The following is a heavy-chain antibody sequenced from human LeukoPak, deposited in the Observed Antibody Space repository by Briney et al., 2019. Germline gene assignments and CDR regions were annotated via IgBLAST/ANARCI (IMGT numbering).Heavy chain of an antibody. J-gene: IGHJ4*02. CDR3: ARQGYSSSLVY. V-gene: IGHV5-51*01. Sequence: GESLKISCKGSGYDFTNYWIGWVRQMSGKGLEWVGVIYPGDSDTRYSPSFQGQVTISADKSISTAYLQWSSLKASDTAMYYCARQGYSSSLVYWGQGTLVTVSS. D-gene: IGHD6-6*01. CDR2: IYPGDSDT. CDR1: GYDFTNYW.